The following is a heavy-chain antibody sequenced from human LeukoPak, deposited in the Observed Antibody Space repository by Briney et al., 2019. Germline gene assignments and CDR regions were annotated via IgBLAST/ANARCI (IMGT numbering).Heavy chain of an antibody. Sequence: SGTLSLTCAVSGGSVSSASYYWSWIRQPPGKGLEWIGEINHSGSTNYNPPLKSRVTISVDTSKNQFSLKLSSVTAADTAVYYCASRRTTGYSTNWFDPWGQGTLVTVSS. V-gene: IGHV4-34*01. D-gene: IGHD6-13*01. CDR3: ASRRTTGYSTNWFDP. CDR1: GGSVSSASYY. J-gene: IGHJ5*02. CDR2: INHSGST.